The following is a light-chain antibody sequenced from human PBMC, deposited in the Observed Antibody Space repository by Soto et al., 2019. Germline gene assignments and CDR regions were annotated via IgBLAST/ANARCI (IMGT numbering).Light chain of an antibody. Sequence: EIVLTQSPGTLSLSPGERATLPCRASQSLTSYLAWYQQKPDQAPRLLIYGISTRATDIPARFSGSGSGTDFTLTISSLQSEDFAVYYCQQYNNWPPITFGQGTRLEIK. CDR3: QQYNNWPPIT. CDR2: GIS. V-gene: IGKV3-15*01. CDR1: QSLTSY. J-gene: IGKJ5*01.